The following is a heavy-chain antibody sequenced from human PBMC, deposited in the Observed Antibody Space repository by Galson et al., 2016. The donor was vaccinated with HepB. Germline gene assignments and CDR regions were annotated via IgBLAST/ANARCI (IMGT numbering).Heavy chain of an antibody. D-gene: IGHD4-17*01. V-gene: IGHV1-69*13. CDR2: IIPIFGTA. CDR3: PTVGGEHDYGYYNIMPVWAYFDP. CDR1: GGSFSSRA. Sequence: SVKVSCKASGGSFSSRAIGWVRQAPGHGLEWIGGIIPIFGTAEYTQKFQGKVTITADESTNTAYMELTNLRSEDTAVYYCPTVGGEHDYGYYNIMPVWAYFDPWGQGTLSPSPQ. J-gene: IGHJ5*02.